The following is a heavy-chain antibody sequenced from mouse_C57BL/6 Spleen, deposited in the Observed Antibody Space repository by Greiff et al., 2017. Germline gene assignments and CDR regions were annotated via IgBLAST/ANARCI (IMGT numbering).Heavy chain of an antibody. CDR3: ARRGFITTVVAPTY. Sequence: VQGVESGAELVKPGASVKMSCKASGYTFTSYWITWVKQRPGQGLEWIGDIYPGSGSTNYNEKFKSKATLTVDTSSSTAYMQLSSLTSEDSAVYYCARRGFITTVVAPTYWGQGTLVTVSA. CDR1: GYTFTSYW. V-gene: IGHV1-55*01. CDR2: IYPGSGST. D-gene: IGHD1-1*01. J-gene: IGHJ3*01.